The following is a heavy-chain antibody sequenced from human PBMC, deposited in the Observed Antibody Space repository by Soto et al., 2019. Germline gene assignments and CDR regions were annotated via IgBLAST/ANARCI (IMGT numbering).Heavy chain of an antibody. V-gene: IGHV1-69*13. J-gene: IGHJ6*02. Sequence: ASVKVSCKASGGTFSSYAISWVRQAPGQGLEWMGGIIPIFGTANYAQKFQGRVTITADESTSTAYMELSSLRSEDTAVYYCASDSGYSYGFDVSDYYGMDVWGQGTTVTVSS. CDR3: ASDSGYSYGFDVSDYYGMDV. D-gene: IGHD5-18*01. CDR1: GGTFSSYA. CDR2: IIPIFGTA.